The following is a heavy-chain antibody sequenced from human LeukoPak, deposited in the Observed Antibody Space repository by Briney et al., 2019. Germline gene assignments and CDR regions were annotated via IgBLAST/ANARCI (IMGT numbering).Heavy chain of an antibody. D-gene: IGHD1-26*01. CDR1: GFTFSSYS. V-gene: IGHV3-48*04. CDR2: ISSSSSTI. J-gene: IGHJ3*02. CDR3: ARGGPLSYSGSLYGAFDI. Sequence: GGSLRLSCAASGFTFSSYSMNWVRQAPGKGLEWVSYISSSSSTIYYADSVKGRFTISRDNAKNSLYLQMNSLRAEDTAVYYCARGGPLSYSGSLYGAFDIWGQGTMVTVSS.